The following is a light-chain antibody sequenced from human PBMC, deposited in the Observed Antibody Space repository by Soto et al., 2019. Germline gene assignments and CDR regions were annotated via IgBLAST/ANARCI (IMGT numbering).Light chain of an antibody. CDR1: SSNIGAGYD. Sequence: QSVLTQPPSVSGAPGQRVTISCTGSSSNIGAGYDVNWYQQLPGKAPKLLVYFDDLQPSGVSDRFSGSKSGTSASLAITGLRSEDEADYYCAAWDDSLNGPVFGGGTKLTVL. V-gene: IGLV1-36*01. J-gene: IGLJ3*02. CDR2: FDD. CDR3: AAWDDSLNGPV.